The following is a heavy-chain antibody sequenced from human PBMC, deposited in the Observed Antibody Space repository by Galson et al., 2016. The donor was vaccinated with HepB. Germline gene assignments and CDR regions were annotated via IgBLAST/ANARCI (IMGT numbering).Heavy chain of an antibody. D-gene: IGHD6-19*01. V-gene: IGHV1-3*04. CDR1: GYTFTNYA. Sequence: SVKVSCKASGYTFTNYAIHWVRQAPGQRLEWMGWTNNANGNTEYSQSFQGRVTFTRDTSASTAYMELSSLRSEDTAVCYCARDGGSGWSRLWWGQGTLVAVSS. CDR3: ARDGGSGWSRLW. CDR2: TNNANGNT. J-gene: IGHJ4*02.